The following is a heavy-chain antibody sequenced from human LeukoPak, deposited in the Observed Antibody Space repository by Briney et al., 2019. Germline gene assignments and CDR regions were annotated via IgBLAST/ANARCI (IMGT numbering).Heavy chain of an antibody. CDR3: GKDDWLN. D-gene: IGHD2-21*01. CDR2: ISHSGSTT. J-gene: IGHJ4*02. Sequence: PGGSLRLSCVASGFTFSGYTMNWVRQAPGKGLEWISTISHSGSTTHYADSVKGRFIISRDNSKNTLYLQMSSLRAEDTAVYYCGKDDWLNWGQGTLVTVSS. CDR1: GFTFSGYT. V-gene: IGHV3-23*01.